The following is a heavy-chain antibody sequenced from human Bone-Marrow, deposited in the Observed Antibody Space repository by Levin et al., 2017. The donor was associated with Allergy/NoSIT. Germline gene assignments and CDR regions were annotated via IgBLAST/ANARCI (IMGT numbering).Heavy chain of an antibody. Sequence: LRLSCTVSGGTISSGSYYWSWIRQPAGKGLEWIGHIYTSGSTNYNPSLKSRVTISVDTSKNQFSLKLRSVTAADTAVYYCAREPALSYYYYYMDVWGKGTTVTVSS. CDR1: GGTISSGSYY. CDR2: IYTSGST. J-gene: IGHJ6*03. V-gene: IGHV4-61*09. D-gene: IGHD1-14*01. CDR3: AREPALSYYYYYMDV.